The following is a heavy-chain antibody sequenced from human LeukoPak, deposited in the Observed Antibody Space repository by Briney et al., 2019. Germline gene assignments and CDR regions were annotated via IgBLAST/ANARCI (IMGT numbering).Heavy chain of an antibody. V-gene: IGHV5-10-1*01. D-gene: IGHD5-12*01. Sequence: GESLKISCQASGYSFTSYWISWVRQMPGKGLEWMGRIDPSDSYTNYSPSFQGHVTISADKSIITAYLQWSSLKASDTAMYYCARRGYNYDLDFWGQGTLVTVSS. CDR2: IDPSDSYT. CDR3: ARRGYNYDLDF. CDR1: GYSFTSYW. J-gene: IGHJ4*02.